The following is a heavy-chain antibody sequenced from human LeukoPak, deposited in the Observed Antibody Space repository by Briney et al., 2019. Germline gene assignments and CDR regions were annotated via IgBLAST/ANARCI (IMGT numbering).Heavy chain of an antibody. CDR1: GFTFSSYE. J-gene: IGHJ4*02. V-gene: IGHV3-48*03. CDR2: ISSSGSTI. CDR3: ARDTDGYSYGLNYFAY. Sequence: GGSLRLSCAASGFTFSSYEMNWVRQAPGKGLEWVSYISSSGSTIYYADSVKGRFTISRDNAKNSLYLQMNSLRAEDTAVYYCARDTDGYSYGLNYFAYWGQGTLVTVSS. D-gene: IGHD5-18*01.